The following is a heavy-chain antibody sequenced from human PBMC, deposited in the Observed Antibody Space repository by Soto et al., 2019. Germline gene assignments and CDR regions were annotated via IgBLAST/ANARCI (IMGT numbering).Heavy chain of an antibody. V-gene: IGHV4-39*07. CDR2: IYYSGST. CDR3: GRGSSSGGWFDP. CDR1: GGSINSSSYY. Sequence: SETLSLTCTVSGGSINSSSYYWGWIRQPPGKGLEWIGSIYYSGSTYYNPSLKSRVTISVDTSKNQFSLKLSSVTAADTAVYYCGRGSSSGGWFDPWGQGTLVTVSS. J-gene: IGHJ5*02. D-gene: IGHD6-13*01.